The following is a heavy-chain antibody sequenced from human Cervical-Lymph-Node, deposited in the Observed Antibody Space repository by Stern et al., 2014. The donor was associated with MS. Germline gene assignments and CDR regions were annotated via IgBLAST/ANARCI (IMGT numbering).Heavy chain of an antibody. V-gene: IGHV1-69*17. CDR3: ATPPVETTSFDY. D-gene: IGHD1-7*01. CDR1: GGTFSGYA. J-gene: IGHJ4*02. Sequence: QVQLVQSGAEVKKPGSSVKVSCKASGGTFSGYAFSWVRQAPGQGLEWMGGIIPIIGMTNYAQRFQGRVTITAEKSTTTAYMELSGLGFDDTAVYYCATPPVETTSFDYWGQGTLVTVSS. CDR2: IIPIIGMT.